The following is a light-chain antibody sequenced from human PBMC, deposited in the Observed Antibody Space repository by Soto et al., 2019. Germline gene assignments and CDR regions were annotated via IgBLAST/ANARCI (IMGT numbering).Light chain of an antibody. CDR2: SNN. CDR3: AAWDDNMCGGHYI. J-gene: IGLJ1*01. V-gene: IGLV1-44*01. Sequence: QSVLTQTPSASGTPGQRVTISCSGSSSNIGVNTVNWYQHVPGTAPTLVIYSNNQRPSGVPDRFSGSRSGTSASLAISGLQSEDEADYYCAAWDDNMCGGHYIFGTGTKLTVL. CDR1: SSNIGVNT.